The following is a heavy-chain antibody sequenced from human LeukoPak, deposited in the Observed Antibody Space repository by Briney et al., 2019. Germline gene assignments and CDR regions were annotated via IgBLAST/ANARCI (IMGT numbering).Heavy chain of an antibody. V-gene: IGHV3-23*01. CDR3: AQLRSFSRRGITAILFKGDFAS. D-gene: IGHD3-10*01. Sequence: GGSLRLSCVASGFSFSSYAMSWVHQAPGKRLEWVSGLTDTSGDTYYADSVKGRFTISRDNSKNTRYLQMNSLRAEDSAVYYCAQLRSFSRRGITAILFKGDFASWGQGTLATVS. J-gene: IGHJ4*02. CDR2: LTDTSGDT. CDR1: GFSFSSYA.